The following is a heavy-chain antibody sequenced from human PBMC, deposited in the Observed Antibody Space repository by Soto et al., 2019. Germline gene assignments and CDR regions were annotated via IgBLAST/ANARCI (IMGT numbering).Heavy chain of an antibody. D-gene: IGHD6-13*01. V-gene: IGHV3-9*01. J-gene: IGHJ5*02. CDR2: ISWNSGSI. CDR1: GFTFDDYV. CDR3: AKAPGIAAGGFDP. Sequence: EVQLVESGGGLVQPGRSLRLSCAASGFTFDDYVMHWVRQAPGKGLEWVSGISWNSGSIGYADSVKGRFTISRDNAKNSLYLQMNSLRAEDTALYYCAKAPGIAAGGFDPWGQGTLVTVSS.